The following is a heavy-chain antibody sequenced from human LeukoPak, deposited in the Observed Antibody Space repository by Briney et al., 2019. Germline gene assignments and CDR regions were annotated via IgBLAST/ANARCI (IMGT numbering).Heavy chain of an antibody. V-gene: IGHV1-69*02. CDR3: ARIWSGYYDAFDI. Sequence: GASVKVSCKASGGTFSSYTISWVRQAPGQGLEWVGRTIPILGIANYAQKFQGRVTIITDKSTSTAYMELSSLRSEDTAVYYCARIWSGYYDAFDIWGQGTMVTVSS. CDR2: TIPILGIA. CDR1: GGTFSSYT. J-gene: IGHJ3*02. D-gene: IGHD3-3*01.